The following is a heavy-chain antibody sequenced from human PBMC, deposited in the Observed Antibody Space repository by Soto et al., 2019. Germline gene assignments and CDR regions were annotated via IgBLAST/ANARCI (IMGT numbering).Heavy chain of an antibody. D-gene: IGHD1-1*01. CDR2: VTNSGSNT. CDR3: AKDLAATATGDSFDI. CDR1: GFTFSTYA. J-gene: IGHJ3*02. V-gene: IGHV3-23*01. Sequence: EVQLLESGGGLVQPGGSLRLSCAASGFTFSTYAMTWVRQAPGKGLEWVSSVTNSGSNTYHADSVKGRFTISSDNSKNMLFLQMNSLRAEDTALYYCAKDLAATATGDSFDIWGQGTMVTVSS.